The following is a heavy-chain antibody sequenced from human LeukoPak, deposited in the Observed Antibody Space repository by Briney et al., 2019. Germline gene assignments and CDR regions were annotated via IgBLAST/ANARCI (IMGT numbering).Heavy chain of an antibody. CDR1: GYTFTSYY. J-gene: IGHJ5*02. V-gene: IGHV1-46*01. CDR2: INPSGGST. Sequence: ASVKVSCKASGYTFTSYYMHWVRQAPGQGLEWMGIINPSGGSTSYAQKFQGRVTMTRNTSISTAYMELSSLRSEDTAVYYCARDSLHYYGSGTINWFDPWGQGTLVTASS. CDR3: ARDSLHYYGSGTINWFDP. D-gene: IGHD3-10*01.